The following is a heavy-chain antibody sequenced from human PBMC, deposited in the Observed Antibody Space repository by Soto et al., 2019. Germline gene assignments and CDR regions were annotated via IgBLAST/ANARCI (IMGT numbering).Heavy chain of an antibody. J-gene: IGHJ6*02. CDR3: ARWGRSTSCPPILNYYYYGMDV. D-gene: IGHD2-2*01. CDR2: INPNSGGT. Sequence: ASVKVSCKASGNTFTGYYMHWVRQAPGQGLEWMGWINPNSGGTNYAQKFQGRVTMTRDTSISTAYMELSRLRSDDTAVYYCARWGRSTSCPPILNYYYYGMDVWGQGTTVTVSS. CDR1: GNTFTGYY. V-gene: IGHV1-2*02.